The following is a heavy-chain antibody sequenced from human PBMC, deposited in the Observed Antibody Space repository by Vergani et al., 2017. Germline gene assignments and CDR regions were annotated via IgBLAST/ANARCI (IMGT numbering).Heavy chain of an antibody. J-gene: IGHJ4*02. CDR2: ISYDGSNK. V-gene: IGHV3-30-3*01. CDR1: GFTFSSYA. CDR3: ARGLNRLLWFGELLLGDFDY. Sequence: QVQLVESGGGVVQPGRSLRLSCVASGFTFSSYAMHWVRQAPGKGLEWVAVISYDGSNKYYADSVKGRFTISRDKSKNTLYLQMNSLRAEDTAVYYCARGLNRLLWFGELLLGDFDYWGQGTLVTVSS. D-gene: IGHD3-10*01.